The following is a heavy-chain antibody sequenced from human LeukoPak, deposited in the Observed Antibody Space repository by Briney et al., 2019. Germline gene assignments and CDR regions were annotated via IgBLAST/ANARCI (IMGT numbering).Heavy chain of an antibody. CDR1: GGTFSSYA. CDR3: ARWQMDGDGYSIFDY. Sequence: SVKVSCKASGGTFSSYAISWVRQAPGQGLEWVGGIIPIFGTANYAQKFQGRVTITADESTSTAYMELSSLRSEDTAVYYCARWQMDGDGYSIFDYWGQGTLVTVSS. J-gene: IGHJ4*02. CDR2: IIPIFGTA. V-gene: IGHV1-69*13. D-gene: IGHD5-24*01.